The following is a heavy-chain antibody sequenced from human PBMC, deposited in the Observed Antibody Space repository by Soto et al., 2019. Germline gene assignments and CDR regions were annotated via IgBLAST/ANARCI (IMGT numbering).Heavy chain of an antibody. Sequence: GGSLRLSCAASGFTFSSYGMHWVRQAPGKGLEWVAVISYDGSNKYYADSVKGRFTISRDNSKNTLYLQMNSLRAEDTAMYYCARPGGSYYYYGMDVWGQGTTVTVSS. V-gene: IGHV3-30*03. CDR2: ISYDGSNK. CDR3: ARPGGSYYYYGMDV. J-gene: IGHJ6*02. CDR1: GFTFSSYG.